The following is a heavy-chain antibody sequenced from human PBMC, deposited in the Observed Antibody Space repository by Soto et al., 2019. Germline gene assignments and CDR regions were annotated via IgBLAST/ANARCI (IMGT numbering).Heavy chain of an antibody. V-gene: IGHV3-23*01. CDR1: GFTFSSYA. Sequence: GGSLRLSCAASGFTFSSYAMNWVRQAPGKGLEWVSAIRGTGGGSTYYADSVKGRFTISRDNSKNTLYLQINSLRAEDTAVYYCARGYCSGGSCYSGWSMDVWGQGTTVTVSS. D-gene: IGHD2-15*01. J-gene: IGHJ6*02. CDR2: IRGTGGGST. CDR3: ARGYCSGGSCYSGWSMDV.